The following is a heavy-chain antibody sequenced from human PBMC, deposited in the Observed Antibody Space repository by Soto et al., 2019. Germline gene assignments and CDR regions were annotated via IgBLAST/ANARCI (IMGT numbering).Heavy chain of an antibody. J-gene: IGHJ4*02. D-gene: IGHD2-15*01. CDR1: GITFSSYS. V-gene: IGHV3-21*06. Sequence: GGSLRLSCAASGITFSSYSMNWVRQAPGKGLEWVSSISSSSSYIYYAGTVKGRFTISKDNAKNSMYLQMNSLRAEDTAVYYCSTPPGYDYWGQGTLVTVSS. CDR3: STPPGYDY. CDR2: ISSSSSYI.